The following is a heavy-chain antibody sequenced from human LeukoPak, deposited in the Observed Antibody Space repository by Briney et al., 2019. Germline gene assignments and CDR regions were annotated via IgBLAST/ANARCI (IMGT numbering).Heavy chain of an antibody. Sequence: SETLSLTCTVSGGSFSSGSYYWSWIRQPPGKGLEWIGYIYYSGSTNYNPSLKSRVTISVDTSKNQFSLKLSSVTAADTAVYYCARGAYSGSYRRLMDYWGQGTLVTVSS. CDR2: IYYSGST. D-gene: IGHD1-26*01. CDR3: ARGAYSGSYRRLMDY. V-gene: IGHV4-61*01. J-gene: IGHJ4*02. CDR1: GGSFSSGSYY.